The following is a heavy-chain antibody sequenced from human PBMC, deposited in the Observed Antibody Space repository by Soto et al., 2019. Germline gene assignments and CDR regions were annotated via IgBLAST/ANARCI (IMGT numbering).Heavy chain of an antibody. Sequence: GGSLILSCAASGFTFSSYGMHWVRQAPGKGLEWVAVISYDGSNKYYADSVKGRFTISRDNSKNTLYLQMNSLRAEDTAVYYCAKDRCGGDCYSFDLWGRGTLVTVSS. J-gene: IGHJ2*01. CDR2: ISYDGSNK. CDR1: GFTFSSYG. V-gene: IGHV3-30*18. CDR3: AKDRCGGDCYSFDL. D-gene: IGHD2-21*01.